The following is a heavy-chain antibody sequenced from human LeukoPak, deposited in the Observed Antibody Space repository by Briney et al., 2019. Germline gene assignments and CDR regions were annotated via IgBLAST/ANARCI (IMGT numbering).Heavy chain of an antibody. CDR2: IYYSGST. D-gene: IGHD3-10*01. Sequence: PSETLSLTCTVSGGSISGYYWSWIRQPPGKGLEWIGYIYYSGSTNYNPSLKSRVTISVDTSKNQFSLRLSSVTAADTAVYYCARLHYYGSGNWFDSWGQGTLVTVSS. CDR1: GGSISGYY. CDR3: ARLHYYGSGNWFDS. V-gene: IGHV4-59*08. J-gene: IGHJ5*01.